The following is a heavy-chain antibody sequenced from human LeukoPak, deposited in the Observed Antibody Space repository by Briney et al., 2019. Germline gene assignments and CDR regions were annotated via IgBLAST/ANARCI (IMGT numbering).Heavy chain of an antibody. CDR2: IYTSGST. V-gene: IGHV4-4*07. J-gene: IGHJ4*02. D-gene: IGHD5-18*01. Sequence: SETLSLTCSVSGGSISSYYWSWIRQPAGKGLEWIGRIYTSGSTNYNPSLKSRVTMSVDTSKNQFSLKLSSVTAADTAVYYCASFRVGRGYSYGLYYFDYWGQGTLVTVSS. CDR1: GGSISSYY. CDR3: ASFRVGRGYSYGLYYFDY.